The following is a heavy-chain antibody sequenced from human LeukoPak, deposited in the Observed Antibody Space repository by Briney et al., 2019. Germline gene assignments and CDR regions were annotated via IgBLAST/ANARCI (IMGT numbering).Heavy chain of an antibody. CDR2: IVVGSGNT. V-gene: IGHV1-58*01. CDR3: AAGLTPGDYGMDV. Sequence: GASVKVSCKASEFTFTSSAVQWVRQARGQRLEWIGWIVVGSGNTNYAQKFQERVTITRDMSTSTAYMELSSLRSEDTAVYYCAAGLTPGDYGMDVWGQGTTVTVSS. J-gene: IGHJ6*02. CDR1: EFTFTSSA. D-gene: IGHD7-27*01.